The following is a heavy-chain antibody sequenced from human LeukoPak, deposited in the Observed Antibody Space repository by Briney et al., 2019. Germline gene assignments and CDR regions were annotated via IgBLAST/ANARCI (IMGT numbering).Heavy chain of an antibody. CDR1: GYTFTGYY. CDR3: ARDPKDDTSGYYYFDY. J-gene: IGHJ4*02. CDR2: INPSGGST. D-gene: IGHD3-22*01. Sequence: GASVKVSCKASGYTFTGYYMHWVRQAPGQGLEWMGVINPSGGSTSYAQKFQGRVTMTRDMSTSIVYMELISLRSEDTAVYYCARDPKDDTSGYYYFDYWGQGTLVTVSS. V-gene: IGHV1-46*01.